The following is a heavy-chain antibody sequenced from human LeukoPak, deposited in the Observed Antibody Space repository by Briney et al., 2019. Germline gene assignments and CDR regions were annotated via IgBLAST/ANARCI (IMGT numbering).Heavy chain of an antibody. J-gene: IGHJ4*02. D-gene: IGHD4-17*01. CDR3: ARIPPYRDYYFDY. Sequence: SETLSLTCTVSGGSISSSSYYWGWIRQPPGKGLEWIGSIYYSGSTYYNPSLKSRVTISVDTSKNQFSLKLSSVTAADTAVYYCARIPPYRDYYFDYWGQGTLVTVSS. CDR1: GGSISSSSYY. CDR2: IYYSGST. V-gene: IGHV4-39*07.